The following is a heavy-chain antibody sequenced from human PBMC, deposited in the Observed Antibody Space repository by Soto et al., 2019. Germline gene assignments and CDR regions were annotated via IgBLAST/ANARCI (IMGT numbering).Heavy chain of an antibody. CDR1: GGSFSGYY. Sequence: SETLSLTCAVYGGSFSGYYWSWIRQPPGKGLEWIGEINHSGSTNYNPSLKSRVTISVDTSKNQFSRKLSAATAADTAVYYCARGLGSDDAFDIWGQGTMVTVSS. J-gene: IGHJ3*02. CDR2: INHSGST. V-gene: IGHV4-34*01. CDR3: ARGLGSDDAFDI.